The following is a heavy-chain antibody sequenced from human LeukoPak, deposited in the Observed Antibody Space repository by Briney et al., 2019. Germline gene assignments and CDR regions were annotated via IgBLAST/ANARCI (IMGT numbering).Heavy chain of an antibody. D-gene: IGHD3-3*02. CDR3: TREISEGFDF. V-gene: IGHV3-21*01. J-gene: IGHJ4*02. CDR2: FGTRSTSI. CDR1: GFTFSGYS. Sequence: PGGSLRLSCTASGFTFSGYSMNWIRQAPGKGLEWVSSFGTRSTSIYHAGSVKGRFAISRDNAKNSLYLQMNSLRAEDTALYYCTREISEGFDFWGQGTLVTVSS.